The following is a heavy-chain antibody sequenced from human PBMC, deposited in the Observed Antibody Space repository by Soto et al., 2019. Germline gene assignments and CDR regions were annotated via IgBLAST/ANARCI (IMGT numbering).Heavy chain of an antibody. Sequence: QVQLVQSGAEVKKPGSSVKVSCKASGGTFSSYAISWVRQAPGQWLEWMGGLIPIFGTANYAQKCQGRVTITADESTSTAYMELSSLRSEDTAVYYCARGYCSSTSCPLGMDVWGQGTTVTVSS. D-gene: IGHD2-2*01. J-gene: IGHJ6*02. CDR1: GGTFSSYA. CDR3: ARGYCSSTSCPLGMDV. V-gene: IGHV1-69*01. CDR2: LIPIFGTA.